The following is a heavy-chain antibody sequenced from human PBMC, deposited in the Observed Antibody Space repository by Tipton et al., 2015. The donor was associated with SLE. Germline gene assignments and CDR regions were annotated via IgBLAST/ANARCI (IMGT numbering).Heavy chain of an antibody. CDR2: IRYDGSNK. CDR1: GFTFSSYG. CDR3: ARDAGGEGDY. Sequence: SGFTFSSYGMHWVRQAPGKGLEWVAFIRYDGSNKYYADSVKGRFTISRDNSKNTLYLQMNSLRAEDTAVYYCARDAGGEGDYWGQGTLVTVSS. V-gene: IGHV3-30*02. J-gene: IGHJ4*02. D-gene: IGHD2-21*01.